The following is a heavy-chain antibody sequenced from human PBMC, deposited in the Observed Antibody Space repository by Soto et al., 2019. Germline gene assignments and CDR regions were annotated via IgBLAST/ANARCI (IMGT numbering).Heavy chain of an antibody. CDR2: IIPIFGTA. J-gene: IGHJ4*02. CDR1: GGTFSSYA. V-gene: IGHV1-69*06. Sequence: SVKVSCKASGGTFSSYAISWVRQAPGQGLEWMGGIIPIFGTANYAQKFQGRVTITADKSTSTAYMGLSSLRSEDTAVYYCAIGALEGYFDYWGQGTLVTVSS. CDR3: AIGALEGYFDY. D-gene: IGHD3-3*01.